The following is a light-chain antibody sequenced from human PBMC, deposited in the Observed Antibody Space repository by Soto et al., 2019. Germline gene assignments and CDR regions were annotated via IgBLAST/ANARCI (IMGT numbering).Light chain of an antibody. J-gene: IGKJ5*01. Sequence: IQMTQSPSSVCGSXGDRVTICCRARRSISSWLNWYQQKPGTAPKFXXYAASNLQSGAPTRFSGSGSGTDFTRTISSLQPEDVATYFCQQSYRTPITFGQGTRLEIK. CDR1: RSISSW. CDR2: AAS. V-gene: IGKV1-39*01. CDR3: QQSYRTPIT.